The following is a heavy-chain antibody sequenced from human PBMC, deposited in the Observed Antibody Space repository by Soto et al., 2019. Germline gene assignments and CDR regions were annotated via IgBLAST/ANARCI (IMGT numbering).Heavy chain of an antibody. CDR3: ARAYYDWWSGYPEFLNWFDP. CDR1: GGTFSSYA. J-gene: IGHJ5*02. CDR2: IIPIFGTA. D-gene: IGHD3-3*01. V-gene: IGHV1-69*13. Sequence: SVKVSCKASGGTFSSYAISWVRQAPGQGLEWMGGIIPIFGTANYAQKFQGRVTITADESTSTAYMELSSLRSEDTAVYYCARAYYDWWSGYPEFLNWFDPWGQGTLVTVSS.